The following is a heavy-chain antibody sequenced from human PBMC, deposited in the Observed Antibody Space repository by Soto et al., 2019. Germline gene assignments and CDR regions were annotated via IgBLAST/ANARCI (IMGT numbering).Heavy chain of an antibody. J-gene: IGHJ4*02. Sequence: GGSLRLSCVASGFTFSDYYMSWIRQAPGKGLEWVSYISSSGSTIYYADSVKGRFTISRDNAKNSLYLQMNSLRAEDTAVYYCARDMGYCSGGSCYFDYWGQGTLVTVSS. CDR1: GFTFSDYY. CDR2: ISSSGSTI. V-gene: IGHV3-11*01. D-gene: IGHD2-15*01. CDR3: ARDMGYCSGGSCYFDY.